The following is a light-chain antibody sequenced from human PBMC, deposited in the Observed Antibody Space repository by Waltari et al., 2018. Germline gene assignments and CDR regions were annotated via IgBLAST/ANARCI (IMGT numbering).Light chain of an antibody. J-gene: IGLJ2*01. Sequence: QSVLTQPPSASGTPGQRVTISCSGSYSNIGSNAINWYQHLPGTAPKLLIYNNNQRPAGVPARFSGSKSGTSASLAISGLQSEDEAEYYCAAWDDSLNGHVVFGGGTKLTVL. CDR3: AAWDDSLNGHVV. CDR1: YSNIGSNA. CDR2: NNN. V-gene: IGLV1-44*01.